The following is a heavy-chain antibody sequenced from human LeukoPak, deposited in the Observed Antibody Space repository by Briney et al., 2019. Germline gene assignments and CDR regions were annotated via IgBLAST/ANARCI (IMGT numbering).Heavy chain of an antibody. CDR3: ARVPITLAGTKDAKYFQH. D-gene: IGHD6-19*01. Sequence: QPGGSLRLSCAASGFTFSSYWMHWVRQAPGKGLVWVSRINSDGSSTSYADSVKGRFTISRDNAKNTLYLQMNSLRAEDTAVYYCARVPITLAGTKDAKYFQHWGQGTLVIVSS. J-gene: IGHJ1*01. CDR2: INSDGSST. V-gene: IGHV3-74*01. CDR1: GFTFSSYW.